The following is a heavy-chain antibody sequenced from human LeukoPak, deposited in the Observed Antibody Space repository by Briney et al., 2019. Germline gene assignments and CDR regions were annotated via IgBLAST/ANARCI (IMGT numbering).Heavy chain of an antibody. J-gene: IGHJ4*02. Sequence: PSETLSLTCSVSGGSMNSSSYYWAWIRQPPGKGLEWIGDVYYTASTYYKSSLKSRVTISLDMSKNHFSLKLSSVTAADTAVYFCARDGSDAFDEIDLWGRGTLVTVSS. D-gene: IGHD3-9*01. CDR3: ARDGSDAFDEIDL. CDR2: VYYTAST. CDR1: GGSMNSSSYY. V-gene: IGHV4-39*07.